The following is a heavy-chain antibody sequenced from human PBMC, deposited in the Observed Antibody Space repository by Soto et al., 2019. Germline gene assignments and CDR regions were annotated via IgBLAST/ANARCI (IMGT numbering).Heavy chain of an antibody. CDR1: GYTFTSYG. Sequence: RASVKVSCRASGYTFTSYGISWVRQAPGQGLEWMGWISAYNGNTNYAQKLQGRVTMTTDTSTSTAYMELRSLRSDDTAVYYCARVMKGIQLWSSTYYFDYWGQGTLVTVSS. J-gene: IGHJ4*02. CDR3: ARVMKGIQLWSSTYYFDY. CDR2: ISAYNGNT. V-gene: IGHV1-18*04. D-gene: IGHD5-18*01.